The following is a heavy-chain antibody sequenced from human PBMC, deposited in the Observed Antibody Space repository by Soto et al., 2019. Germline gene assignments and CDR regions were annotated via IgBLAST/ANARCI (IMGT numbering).Heavy chain of an antibody. CDR3: GRVMDPYSGPHLDI. CDR1: GYTLTELS. J-gene: IGHJ3*02. D-gene: IGHD1-26*01. Sequence: ASVKVSCKVSGYTLTELSMHWVRQAPGKGLEWMGGFDPEDGETIYAQKFQGRVTMTEDTSTDTAYMELSSLRSDDTAVHYCGRVMDPYSGPHLDIWGQGTVSPSPQ. CDR2: FDPEDGET. V-gene: IGHV1-24*01.